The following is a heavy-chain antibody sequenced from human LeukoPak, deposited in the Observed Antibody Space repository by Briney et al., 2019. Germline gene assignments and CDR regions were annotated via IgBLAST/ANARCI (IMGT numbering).Heavy chain of an antibody. V-gene: IGHV4-34*01. D-gene: IGHD3-9*01. CDR1: GESLSKYY. CDR3: ARGQYDILTGYYIYGMDV. J-gene: IGHJ6*02. CDR2: INHRGST. Sequence: SETLSLTCAVYGESLSKYYWTWIRQSPGKGLEWIGEINHRGSTNLNPSLKSRVTLSVDTSKHQFSLKLTSVTAADTAVYYCARGQYDILTGYYIYGMDVWGQGTTVTVSS.